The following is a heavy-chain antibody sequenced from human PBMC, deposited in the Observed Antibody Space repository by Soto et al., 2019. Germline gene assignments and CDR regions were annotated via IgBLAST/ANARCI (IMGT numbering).Heavy chain of an antibody. V-gene: IGHV5-10-1*01. CDR3: ARLGAYYQSLDP. Sequence: GESLKISCKGSGYSFTSYWIGWVRQMPGKGLEWMGRIDPGDSYTNYSPSFQGHVTISADKSISTAYLQWSSLKASDTAVYYCARLGAYYQSLDPWGPGTLVTVSS. J-gene: IGHJ5*02. CDR2: IDPGDSYT. D-gene: IGHD3-22*01. CDR1: GYSFTSYW.